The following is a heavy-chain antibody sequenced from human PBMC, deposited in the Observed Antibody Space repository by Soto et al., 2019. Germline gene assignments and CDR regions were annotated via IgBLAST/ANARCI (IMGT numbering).Heavy chain of an antibody. V-gene: IGHV1-3*01. D-gene: IGHD3-3*01. J-gene: IGHJ6*02. CDR3: ARMGTIFGVVPYYYGMDV. CDR2: INAGNGNT. Sequence: RLEWMGWINAGNGNTKYSQKSQGRFTFSRDTSASTAYMELSSLRSEDTAVYYCARMGTIFGVVPYYYGMDVWGQGTTVTVSS.